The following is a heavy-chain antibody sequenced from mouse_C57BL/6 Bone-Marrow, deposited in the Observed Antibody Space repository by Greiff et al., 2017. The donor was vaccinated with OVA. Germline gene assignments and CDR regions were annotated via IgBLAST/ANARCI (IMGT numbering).Heavy chain of an antibody. CDR2: INPSSGYT. D-gene: IGHD1-1*01. V-gene: IGHV1-4*01. CDR3: ARSITTVVADY. Sequence: VQLQQSGAELARPGASVKMSCTASGYTFTSYTMHWVKQRPGQGLEWIGYINPSSGYTKYNQKFKDKATLTADKSSSTDYMQLSSLTSEDSAVSYCARSITTVVADYWGQGTTLTVSS. CDR1: GYTFTSYT. J-gene: IGHJ2*01.